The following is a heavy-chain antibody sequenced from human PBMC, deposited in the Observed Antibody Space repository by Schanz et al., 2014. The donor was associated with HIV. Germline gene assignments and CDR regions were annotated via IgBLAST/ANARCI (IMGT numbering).Heavy chain of an antibody. D-gene: IGHD6-6*01. CDR1: GFTFSNFA. J-gene: IGHJ6*02. CDR3: ASTEYPYTTSSDYYYGMDV. CDR2: IWYDGSYK. Sequence: QVQLVESGGGVVQPGRSLRLSCAASGFTFSNFAMHWVRQAPGKGLEWAAVIWYDGSYKYYADSVKGRFTISRDNSKNTLYLEMNSLRPEDTAVYYCASTEYPYTTSSDYYYGMDVWGQGTTVTVSS. V-gene: IGHV3-33*01.